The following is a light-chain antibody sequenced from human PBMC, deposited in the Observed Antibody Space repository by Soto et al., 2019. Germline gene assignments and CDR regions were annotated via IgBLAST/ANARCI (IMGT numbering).Light chain of an antibody. Sequence: QSVLTQPASVSGSPGQSITISCTGVSSDVGGYKYVSWYQQHPGKAPKVMIYEINKRPSGVSDRFSGSKSGKTASLTISGLQVEDEADYYCSSYTTTSTHVFGTGTKVTVL. V-gene: IGLV2-14*01. CDR3: SSYTTTSTHV. CDR1: SSDVGGYKY. J-gene: IGLJ1*01. CDR2: EIN.